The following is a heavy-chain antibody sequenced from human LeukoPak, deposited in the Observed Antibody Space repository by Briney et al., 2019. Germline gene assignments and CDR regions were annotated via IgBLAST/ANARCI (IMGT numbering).Heavy chain of an antibody. V-gene: IGHV1-8*01. D-gene: IGHD6-13*01. J-gene: IGHJ4*02. CDR3: ARDAFIAAAGTVDY. CDR2: MNPNSGNT. CDR1: GYTFTSYD. Sequence: ASVKVSCKASGYTFTSYDINWVRQATGQGLEWMGWMNPNSGNTGYAQKFQGRVTMTRNTSISTAYMELSSLRSEDTAVYYCARDAFIAAAGTVDYWGQGTLVTVSS.